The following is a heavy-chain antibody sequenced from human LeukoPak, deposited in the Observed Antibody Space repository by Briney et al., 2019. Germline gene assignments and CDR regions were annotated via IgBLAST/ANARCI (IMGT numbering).Heavy chain of an antibody. D-gene: IGHD6-25*01. J-gene: IGHJ4*02. CDR3: ARTRIAAGGRKLDY. CDR1: GGSISSSSYY. CDR2: IYYSGST. Sequence: SETLSLTCTVSGGSISSSSYYWGWIRQPPGKGLEWIGTIYYSGSTYYNPSLKSRVTISVDTSKNQFSLKLSSVTAADTAVYYCARTRIAAGGRKLDYWGQGTLVTVSS. V-gene: IGHV4-39*01.